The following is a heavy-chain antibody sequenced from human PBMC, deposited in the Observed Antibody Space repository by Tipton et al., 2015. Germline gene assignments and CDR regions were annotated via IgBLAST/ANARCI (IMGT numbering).Heavy chain of an antibody. CDR3: ASGHGDYVNGMDV. Sequence: LRLSCTVSGGSISSDNRYWAWIRQPPGRGLEWIGYIYHSASSNYNPSLKSRVTISLDTSKNQVSLKLSSVTAADTAVYYCASGHGDYVNGMDVWGQGTTVTVSS. CDR2: IYHSASS. D-gene: IGHD4-17*01. J-gene: IGHJ6*02. CDR1: GGSISSDNRY. V-gene: IGHV4-61*01.